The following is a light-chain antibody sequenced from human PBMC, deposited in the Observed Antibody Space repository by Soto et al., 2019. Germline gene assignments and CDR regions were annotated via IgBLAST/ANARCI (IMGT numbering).Light chain of an antibody. CDR3: QQRRDWPLT. CDR1: QSVSSY. CDR2: DAS. Sequence: EIVLTQSPATLSLSPGERATLSCRASQSVSSYLAWYQQKPGQAPRLLISDASNRATGIPARFSGSGAGTDFALTVSSLEAEGFAVYYCQQRRDWPLTFGGGTKVEI. J-gene: IGKJ4*01. V-gene: IGKV3-11*01.